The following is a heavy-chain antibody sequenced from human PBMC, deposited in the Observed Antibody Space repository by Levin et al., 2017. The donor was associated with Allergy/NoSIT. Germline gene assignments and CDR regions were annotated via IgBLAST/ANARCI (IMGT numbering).Heavy chain of an antibody. D-gene: IGHD2-2*01. CDR3: AKERSSTLIDY. J-gene: IGHJ4*02. V-gene: IGHV3-23*01. Sequence: LSLTCAASGFTFSSSAMSWVRQAPGKGLEWVSAISGSGGSTYYADSVKGRFTISRDNSKNTLYLQMNSLRAEDTAVYYCAKERSSTLIDYWGQGTLVTVSS. CDR1: GFTFSSSA. CDR2: ISGSGGST.